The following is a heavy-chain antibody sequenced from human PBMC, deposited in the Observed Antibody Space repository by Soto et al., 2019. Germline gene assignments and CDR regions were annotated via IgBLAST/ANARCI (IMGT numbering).Heavy chain of an antibody. Sequence: PGGSLRLSCAASGFTFSSYAMSWVRQAPGKGLEWVSAISGSGGSTYYADSVKGRFTISRDNSKNTLYLQMNSLRAEDTAVYYCAKDPDYYGSGSLYYFDYWGQGTLVTVSS. CDR1: GFTFSSYA. CDR2: ISGSGGST. V-gene: IGHV3-23*01. D-gene: IGHD3-10*01. CDR3: AKDPDYYGSGSLYYFDY. J-gene: IGHJ4*02.